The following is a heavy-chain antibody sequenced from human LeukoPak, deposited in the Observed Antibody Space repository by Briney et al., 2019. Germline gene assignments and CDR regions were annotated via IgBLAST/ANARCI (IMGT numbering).Heavy chain of an antibody. CDR3: AKDDYYDSSGPLWY. CDR1: GFTFSSYE. J-gene: IGHJ4*02. CDR2: ISSSGSTI. Sequence: GGSLRLSCAASGFTFSSYEMNWVRQAPGKGLEGVSYISSSGSTIYYADYVKGRYTISRDNSKNTLYLQMNRLRAEDTAVYYCAKDDYYDSSGPLWYWGKGTLVTVSS. V-gene: IGHV3-48*03. D-gene: IGHD3-22*01.